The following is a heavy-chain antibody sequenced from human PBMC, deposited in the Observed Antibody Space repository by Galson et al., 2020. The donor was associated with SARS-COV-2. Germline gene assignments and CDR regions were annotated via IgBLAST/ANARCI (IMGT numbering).Heavy chain of an antibody. V-gene: IGHV4-59*08. D-gene: IGHD1-26*01. CDR2: IYYSGST. Sequence: ASETLSLTCTVSGCSISSYYWSWIRQPPGKGLEWIGYIYYSGSTNYNPSLKSRVTISVDTSKNQFSLKLSSVTAADTAVYYCARHHSVGATTISSSRGYYYYGMDVWGQGTTVTVSS. CDR1: GCSISSYY. CDR3: ARHHSVGATTISSSRGYYYYGMDV. J-gene: IGHJ6*02.